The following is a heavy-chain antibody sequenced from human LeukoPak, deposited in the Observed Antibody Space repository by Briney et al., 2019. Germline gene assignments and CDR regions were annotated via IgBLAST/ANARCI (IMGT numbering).Heavy chain of an antibody. D-gene: IGHD4-17*01. CDR3: ARDQDYGFDS. CDR1: GLTFSSYS. J-gene: IGHJ4*02. Sequence: PGGSLRLSCAASGLTFSSYSMNWVRQAPGKGLEWVSYFSTRSSTISYADSVKGRFAIYRDDAKNSLYLQMKSLRDEDTAVYYCARDQDYGFDSWGQGTLVTVSS. CDR2: FSTRSSTI. V-gene: IGHV3-48*02.